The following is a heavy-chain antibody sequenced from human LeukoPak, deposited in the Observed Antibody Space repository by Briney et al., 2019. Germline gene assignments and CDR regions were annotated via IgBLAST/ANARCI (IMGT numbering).Heavy chain of an antibody. CDR2: ISSSSSYI. CDR1: GFTFSSYS. CDR3: AREWSYDPYYYMDV. D-gene: IGHD1-26*01. V-gene: IGHV3-21*01. J-gene: IGHJ6*03. Sequence: GGSLRLSCAASGFTFSSYSMNWVRQAPGKGLEWVSSISSSSSYIYYADSVKGRFTISRDNAKNSLYLQMNSLRAEDTAVYYCAREWSYDPYYYMDVWGKGTTVTVSS.